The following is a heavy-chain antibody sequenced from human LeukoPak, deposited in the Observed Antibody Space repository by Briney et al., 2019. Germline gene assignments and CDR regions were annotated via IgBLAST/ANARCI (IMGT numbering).Heavy chain of an antibody. V-gene: IGHV4-59*01. Sequence: SETLSLTCTVSGGSISSYYWSWIRQPPGKGLEWIGYIYYSGSTNYNPSLKSRVTISVDTSKNQFSLKLSSVTAADTAVYYYARSDSGYPMVYYYYMDVWGKGTTVTVSS. CDR2: IYYSGST. CDR1: GGSISSYY. CDR3: ARSDSGYPMVYYYYMDV. J-gene: IGHJ6*03. D-gene: IGHD3-22*01.